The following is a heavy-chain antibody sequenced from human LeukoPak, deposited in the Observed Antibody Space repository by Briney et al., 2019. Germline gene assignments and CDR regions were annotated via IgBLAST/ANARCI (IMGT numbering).Heavy chain of an antibody. V-gene: IGHV4-31*03. D-gene: IGHD3-22*01. CDR1: GGSISSGGYY. J-gene: IGHJ4*02. Sequence: PSETLSLTCTVSGGSISSGGYYWSWIRQHPGKGLEWIGYIYYSGSTYYNPSLKSRVTISVDTSQNQFSLKLSSVTAADTAVYYCARVYDSRPIVDYWGEGTLVTVSS. CDR2: IYYSGST. CDR3: ARVYDSRPIVDY.